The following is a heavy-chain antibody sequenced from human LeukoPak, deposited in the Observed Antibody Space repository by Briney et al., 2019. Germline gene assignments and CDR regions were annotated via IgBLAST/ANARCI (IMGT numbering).Heavy chain of an antibody. CDR1: GFNFSLYG. V-gene: IGHV3-33*01. CDR3: ARDHGGETTDDVFDV. CDR2: IWFDGGYK. Sequence: PGGSLRLSCVASGFNFSLYGMHWVRQAPGKGLDWVAVIWFDGGYKFYPDSVKGRFTISRDNSKNTMYLQMNSLRDEDTAVYFCARDHGGETTDDVFDVWGQGTMVTVSS. D-gene: IGHD2-21*01. J-gene: IGHJ3*01.